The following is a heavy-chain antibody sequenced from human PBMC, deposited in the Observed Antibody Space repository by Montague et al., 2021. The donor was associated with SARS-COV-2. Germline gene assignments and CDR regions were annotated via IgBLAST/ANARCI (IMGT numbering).Heavy chain of an antibody. CDR2: IYSSGST. Sequence: TLSLTCTVSGGSISSGGYYCSWIHHHPGESLKWIGYIYSSGSTNYNPSLKSRLTISVDTSRNQFSLKLSSVTAADTAVYYCARGEGVMVYVYGMDVWGQGTTVTVSS. J-gene: IGHJ6*01. CDR1: GGSISSGGYY. V-gene: IGHV4-31*03. D-gene: IGHD2-8*01. CDR3: ARGEGVMVYVYGMDV.